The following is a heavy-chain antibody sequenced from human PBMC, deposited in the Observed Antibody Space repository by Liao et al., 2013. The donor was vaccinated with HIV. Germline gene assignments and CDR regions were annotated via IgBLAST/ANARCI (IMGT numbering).Heavy chain of an antibody. CDR1: GASISRSNYL. CDR2: LHYPGRT. J-gene: IGHJ4*02. D-gene: IGHD2-15*01. CDR3: ARRTIVEAVASFDD. V-gene: IGHV4-39*07. Sequence: QVHLQESGPGLLKPSETLSLTCTVSGASISRSNYLWGWIRQPPGKGLEWIGSLHYPGRTYYNMSLKGRVTVSLDASKSQLSLRLTSLTAADTAMYYCARRTIVEAVASFDDWGQGTLVTVSS.